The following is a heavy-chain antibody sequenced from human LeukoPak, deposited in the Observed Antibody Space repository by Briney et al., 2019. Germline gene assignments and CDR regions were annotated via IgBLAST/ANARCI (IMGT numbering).Heavy chain of an antibody. Sequence: SETLSLTCTVSGGSISRYYWSWIRQPPGKGLEWIGYIYYNGSTNYNPSLKSRVTISEDTSKNQFSLKLSSVTAADTAVYYCARGWGSYSRAQDVWGQGTTVIVSS. CDR3: ARGWGSYSRAQDV. J-gene: IGHJ6*02. CDR2: IYYNGST. D-gene: IGHD5-18*01. CDR1: GGSISRYY. V-gene: IGHV4-59*01.